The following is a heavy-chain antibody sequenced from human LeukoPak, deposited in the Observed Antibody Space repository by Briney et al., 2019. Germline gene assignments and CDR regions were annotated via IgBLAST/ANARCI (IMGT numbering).Heavy chain of an antibody. D-gene: IGHD3-22*01. V-gene: IGHV4-38-2*02. J-gene: IGHJ4*02. CDR3: ARAQDFSDSSGPNYLDF. CDR2: FSHRGGS. CDR1: GYSLSSGFF. Sequence: SQTLSLTCTVSGYSLSSGFFCDWIRQSPGKGLEWIGSFSHRGGSYHNPSLKSRVTISVDTSKNQFSLKLLSVTAADTAVYYCARAQDFSDSSGPNYLDFWGQGILVTVSS.